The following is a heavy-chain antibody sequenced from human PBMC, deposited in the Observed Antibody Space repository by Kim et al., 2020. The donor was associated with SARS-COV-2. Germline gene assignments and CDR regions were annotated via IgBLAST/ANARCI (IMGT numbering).Heavy chain of an antibody. CDR1: GGSFSGYY. CDR3: ARAGAGYSSGWYNSRGAFDY. V-gene: IGHV4-34*01. CDR2: INHSGST. D-gene: IGHD6-19*01. J-gene: IGHJ4*02. Sequence: SETLSLTCAVYGGSFSGYYWSWIRQPPGKGLEWIGEINHSGSTNYNPSLKSRVTISVDTSKNQFSLKLSSVTAADTAVYYCARAGAGYSSGWYNSRGAFDYWGQGTLVTVSS.